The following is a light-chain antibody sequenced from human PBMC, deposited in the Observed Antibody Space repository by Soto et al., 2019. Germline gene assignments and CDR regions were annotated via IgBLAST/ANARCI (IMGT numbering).Light chain of an antibody. V-gene: IGLV2-14*03. J-gene: IGLJ2*01. CDR2: DVT. Sequence: QSALTQPASVSGSLGRSITISCTGTSSDVGGYNYVSWYQQHPGQAPKLLIHDVTNRPSGISDRFSGSKSANTASLTISNLRPADEAHYYCSSYTTFRTPHVAFGGGTKVTVL. CDR1: SSDVGGYNY. CDR3: SSYTTFRTPHVA.